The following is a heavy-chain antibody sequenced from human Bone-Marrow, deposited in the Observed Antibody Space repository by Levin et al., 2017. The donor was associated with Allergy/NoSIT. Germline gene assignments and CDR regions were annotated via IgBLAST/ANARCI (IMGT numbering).Heavy chain of an antibody. J-gene: IGHJ4*02. D-gene: IGHD2-2*01. CDR3: TRHRGCSSISCYFDY. CDR1: GFTFNNAW. CDR2: IKSKSDGGTI. V-gene: IGHV3-15*01. Sequence: PGGSLRLSCAASGFTFNNAWMSWVRQVPGKGLEWVGRIKSKSDGGTIDYAAPVKDRFTISRDDSRNTLYLQMNSLKSEDTALYYCTRHRGCSSISCYFDYWGRGTLVTVSS.